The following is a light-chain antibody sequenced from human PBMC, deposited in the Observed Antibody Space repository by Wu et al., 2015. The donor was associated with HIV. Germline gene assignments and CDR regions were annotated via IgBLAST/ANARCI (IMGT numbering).Light chain of an antibody. CDR3: QQYHNWPPYT. J-gene: IGKJ2*01. Sequence: EIVMTQSPATLSVSPGERATLSCRASQSIRSYLAWYRQKPGQAPRLLIYGASTRATGIPTRFSGSGSGTDFTLTISSMQSEDFAVYYCQQYHNWPPYTFGPGTQLEIK. CDR2: GAS. CDR1: QSIRSY. V-gene: IGKV3-15*01.